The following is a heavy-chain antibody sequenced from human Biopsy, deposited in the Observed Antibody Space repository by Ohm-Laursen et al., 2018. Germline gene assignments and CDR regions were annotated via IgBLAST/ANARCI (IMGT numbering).Heavy chain of an antibody. D-gene: IGHD3-3*01. CDR3: ARDPLYFNFWSGFFDT. Sequence: ASVKVSCKASGGTFSSSAITRVRQAPGQGLEWMGGIIPDPAFGKVSYGQKLEGRVTFTADESATTAYMELSSLRPEDTAFYYCARDPLYFNFWSGFFDTWGQGTLVTVSS. CDR1: GGTFSSSA. J-gene: IGHJ4*02. V-gene: IGHV1-69*13. CDR2: IIPDPAFGKV.